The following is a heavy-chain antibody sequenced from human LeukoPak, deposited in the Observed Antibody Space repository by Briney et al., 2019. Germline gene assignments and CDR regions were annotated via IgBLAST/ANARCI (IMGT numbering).Heavy chain of an antibody. CDR1: GFIFSSYG. CDR2: IEHDGSNK. V-gene: IGHV3-30*02. Sequence: GGSLRLSCAASGFIFSSYGIHWVRQAPGKGLDWVAFIEHDGSNKYYADSVKGRFTISRDNSKNTLFLQMNGLRAEDTAVYYRAKDLSTLGYWGQGTLVTVSS. D-gene: IGHD2/OR15-2a*01. CDR3: AKDLSTLGY. J-gene: IGHJ4*02.